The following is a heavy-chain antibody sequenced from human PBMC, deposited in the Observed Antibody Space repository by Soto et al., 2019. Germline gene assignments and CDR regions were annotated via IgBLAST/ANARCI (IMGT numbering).Heavy chain of an antibody. Sequence: GESLKISCKGSGYSFASSWIARVRQMPGKGLECMGIIYPADSDTRYSPSFQGQVTISADKSITTAYLQWSSLKASDTAMYYCARGDTSGYYPSGMDVWGQGTPVTVS. CDR1: GYSFASSW. D-gene: IGHD3-22*01. V-gene: IGHV5-51*01. CDR2: IYPADSDT. CDR3: ARGDTSGYYPSGMDV. J-gene: IGHJ6*02.